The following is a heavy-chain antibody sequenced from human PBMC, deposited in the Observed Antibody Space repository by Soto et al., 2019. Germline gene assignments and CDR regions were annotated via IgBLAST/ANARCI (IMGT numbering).Heavy chain of an antibody. CDR1: GFTFSDYY. J-gene: IGHJ5*02. D-gene: IGHD6-13*01. CDR2: ISSSGSTI. CDR3: ARDYRRLYSSRVNWFDP. Sequence: GGSLRLSCAASGFTFSDYYMSWIRQAPGKGLEWVSYISSSGSTIYYADSVKGRFTISRDNAKNSLYLQMNSLRAEDTAVYYCARDYRRLYSSRVNWFDPWGQGTLVTVSS. V-gene: IGHV3-11*01.